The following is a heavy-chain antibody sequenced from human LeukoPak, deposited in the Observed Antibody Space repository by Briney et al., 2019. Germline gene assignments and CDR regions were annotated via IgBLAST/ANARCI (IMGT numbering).Heavy chain of an antibody. D-gene: IGHD3-10*01. Sequence: ASVKVSCKTSGFTFTAYYMHWVRQAPGQGLEWMGWINPNSGGTNYAQKFQGRVTTTRDTSISTAYMELSRLTSDDTAVYYCARVIGFGELSLGYWGQGALVTVSS. CDR1: GFTFTAYY. CDR2: INPNSGGT. V-gene: IGHV1-2*02. CDR3: ARVIGFGELSLGY. J-gene: IGHJ4*02.